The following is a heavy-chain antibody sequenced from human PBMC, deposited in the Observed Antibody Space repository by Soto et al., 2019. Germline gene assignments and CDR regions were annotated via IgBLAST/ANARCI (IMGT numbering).Heavy chain of an antibody. CDR1: GFTFRSSW. V-gene: IGHV3-7*01. CDR2: IKPDGSET. CDR3: ARDPSFGAFDI. D-gene: IGHD3-10*01. Sequence: EVQLVESGGGLVQPGGSLSLSCEASGFTFRSSWMSWVRQAPGKGLEWVSYIKPDGSETYYVDSVRGRFTISRDNAKNSLYLQMNLLRAEDTALYYCARDPSFGAFDIWGQGTMVTVSA. J-gene: IGHJ3*02.